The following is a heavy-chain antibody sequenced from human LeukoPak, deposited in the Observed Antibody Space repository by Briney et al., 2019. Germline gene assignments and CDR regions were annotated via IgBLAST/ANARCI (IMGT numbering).Heavy chain of an antibody. Sequence: PGRSLRLSCAASGFTFSSYAMHWVRQAPGKGLEWVAVISYDGSNKYYADSVKGRFTISRDNSKNTLYLQMNSLRAEDTAVYYCVRVLDGGDYWGQGTLVTVSS. J-gene: IGHJ4*02. D-gene: IGHD3-16*01. CDR3: VRVLDGGDY. CDR1: GFTFSSYA. CDR2: ISYDGSNK. V-gene: IGHV3-30*04.